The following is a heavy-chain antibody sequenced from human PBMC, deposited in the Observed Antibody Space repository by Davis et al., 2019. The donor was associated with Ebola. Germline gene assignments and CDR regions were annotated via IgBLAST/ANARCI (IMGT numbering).Heavy chain of an antibody. CDR2: IIPILGIA. J-gene: IGHJ6*02. CDR3: ARSKTGGGDV. V-gene: IGHV1-69*04. D-gene: IGHD3-16*01. CDR1: GGTFSSYA. Sequence: SVKVSCKASGGTFSSYAISWVRQAPGQGLEWMGRIIPILGIANYAQKFQGRVTITADKSTNTAYMELSSLRSEDTAVYYCARSKTGGGDVWGQGTTVTVSS.